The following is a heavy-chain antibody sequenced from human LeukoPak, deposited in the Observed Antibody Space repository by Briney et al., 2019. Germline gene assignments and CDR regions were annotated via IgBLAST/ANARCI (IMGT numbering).Heavy chain of an antibody. CDR2: IYYSGST. CDR1: GGSISSGGYY. Sequence: SETLSLTCTVSGGSISSGGYYWSWIRQHPGKGLEWIGYIYYSGSTYYNPSFKSRVTISVDTSKNQFSLKLSSVTAADTAVYYCASSLVRGVIRGQLDYWGQGTLVTASS. V-gene: IGHV4-31*03. CDR3: ASSLVRGVIRGQLDY. D-gene: IGHD3-10*01. J-gene: IGHJ4*02.